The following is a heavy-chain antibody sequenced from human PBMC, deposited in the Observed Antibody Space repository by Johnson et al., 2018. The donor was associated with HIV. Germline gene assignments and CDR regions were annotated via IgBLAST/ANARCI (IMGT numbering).Heavy chain of an antibody. V-gene: IGHV3-11*01. D-gene: IGHD6-13*01. CDR1: GFTFSDYY. J-gene: IGHJ3*02. Sequence: VQLVESGGGLVKPGGSLRLSCAASGFTFSDYYMSWIRQAPGKGLEWVSYISSSGSTIYNADSVKGRFTISRDNSKNTLYLQMNSLRAEDTAVYYCAKDKAAAAASDAFDIWGQGTMVTVSS. CDR3: AKDKAAAAASDAFDI. CDR2: ISSSGSTI.